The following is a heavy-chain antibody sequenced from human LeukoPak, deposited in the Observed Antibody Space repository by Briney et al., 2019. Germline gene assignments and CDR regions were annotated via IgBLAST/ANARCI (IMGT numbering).Heavy chain of an antibody. CDR2: MSYSGST. CDR3: ARGPLHYDILTGYSYYFDY. CDR1: GGSISTYY. J-gene: IGHJ4*02. D-gene: IGHD3-9*01. Sequence: SSETLSLTCSVPGGSISTYYWSWIRQPPGKGLEWIGYMSYSGSTNYNPSLKSRVIISLDTSKNQFSLKLSSVTAADTAVYYCARGPLHYDILTGYSYYFDYWGQGTLVTVSS. V-gene: IGHV4-59*01.